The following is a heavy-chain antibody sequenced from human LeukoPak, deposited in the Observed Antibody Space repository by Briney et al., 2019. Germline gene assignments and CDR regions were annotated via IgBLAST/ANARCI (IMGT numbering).Heavy chain of an antibody. V-gene: IGHV3-7*03. D-gene: IGHD4-23*01. CDR2: IKQDGSDK. CDR1: GNYW. J-gene: IGHJ4*02. CDR3: ARGGGHLDC. Sequence: QPGGSLRLSCAASGNYWMHWVRQAPGKGLEWVANIKQDGSDKYYLTSVRGRFTISRDNAKNSLFLRMNSLRVEDTAVYYCARGGGHLDCWGQGTLVTVSS.